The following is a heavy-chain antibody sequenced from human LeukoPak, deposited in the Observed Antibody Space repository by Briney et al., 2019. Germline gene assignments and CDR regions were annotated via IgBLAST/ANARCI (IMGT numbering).Heavy chain of an antibody. Sequence: KPSETLSLTCAVYGGSFSGYYWSWIRQPPGKGLEWIGEINHSGSTNYNPSLKSRVTISVDTSKNQFSLKLSSVTAADTAVYYCARYSNYDSSGYYYKRRGYYFDYWGQGTLVTVSS. V-gene: IGHV4-34*01. CDR1: GGSFSGYY. CDR2: INHSGST. CDR3: ARYSNYDSSGYYYKRRGYYFDY. D-gene: IGHD3-22*01. J-gene: IGHJ4*02.